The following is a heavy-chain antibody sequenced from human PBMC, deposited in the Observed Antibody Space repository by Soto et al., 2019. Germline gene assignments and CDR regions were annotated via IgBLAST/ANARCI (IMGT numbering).Heavy chain of an antibody. Sequence: EVHLLESGGDLVHPGGSLRLSCAASGFIFSNYAMTWVRQVPGKGLEWVSTISVTGTRTHYADSVEGRFTISRDNFKSTLFLQMNSLRDADTAIYYCAIDYSTGYADFWGQGTLVTVSS. J-gene: IGHJ4*02. V-gene: IGHV3-23*01. CDR1: GFIFSNYA. D-gene: IGHD5-12*01. CDR3: AIDYSTGYADF. CDR2: ISVTGTRT.